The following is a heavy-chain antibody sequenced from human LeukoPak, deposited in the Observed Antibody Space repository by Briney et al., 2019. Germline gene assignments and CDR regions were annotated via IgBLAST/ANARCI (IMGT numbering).Heavy chain of an antibody. D-gene: IGHD3-16*01. V-gene: IGHV3-30*18. Sequence: GGSLRLSCAASGFTFSSYGMHWVRQAPGKGLEWVAVISYDGSNKYYADSVKGRFTISRDNSKNTLYLQMNSLRVEDTAVYYCAKDCYVWGSAKWFDPWGQGTLVTVSS. CDR2: ISYDGSNK. J-gene: IGHJ5*02. CDR3: AKDCYVWGSAKWFDP. CDR1: GFTFSSYG.